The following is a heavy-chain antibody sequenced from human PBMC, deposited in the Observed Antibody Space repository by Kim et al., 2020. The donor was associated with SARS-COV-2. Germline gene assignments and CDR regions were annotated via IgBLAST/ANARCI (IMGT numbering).Heavy chain of an antibody. D-gene: IGHD3-16*01. CDR3: AKEGGGWGSGAFDI. J-gene: IGHJ3*02. V-gene: IGHV3-23*01. Sequence: ADSVKGQFTHSRDNARNTLYVQMNSLRAEDTAIYYCAKEGGGWGSGAFDIWGQGTMVTVSS.